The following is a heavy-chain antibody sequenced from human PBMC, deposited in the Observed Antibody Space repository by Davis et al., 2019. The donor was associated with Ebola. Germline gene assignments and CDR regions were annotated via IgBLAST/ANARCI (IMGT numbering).Heavy chain of an antibody. V-gene: IGHV3-74*01. CDR1: GFTFSTYW. D-gene: IGHD3-16*01. CDR3: ARDWAGLDV. J-gene: IGHJ6*04. Sequence: GESLKISCAASGFTFSTYWMHWVRQAPGKGLVWVSRINSDGSSTRYADSVKGRFTISRDNAKNSLYLQMNSLRVEDTAVYYCARDWAGLDVWGKGTTVTVSS. CDR2: INSDGSST.